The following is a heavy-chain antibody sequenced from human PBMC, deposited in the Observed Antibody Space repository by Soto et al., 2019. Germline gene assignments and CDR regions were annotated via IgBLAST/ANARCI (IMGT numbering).Heavy chain of an antibody. Sequence: EVQLVESGGGLVQPGGSLKLSCAASGFTFSGSAMHWVRQASGKGLEWVGRIRSKANSYATAYAASVKGRFTISRDDSKNTAYLQMNSLKTEDTAVYYCTRIGTVGATDYWGQGTLVTVSS. CDR3: TRIGTVGATDY. V-gene: IGHV3-73*02. CDR1: GFTFSGSA. D-gene: IGHD1-26*01. CDR2: IRSKANSYAT. J-gene: IGHJ4*02.